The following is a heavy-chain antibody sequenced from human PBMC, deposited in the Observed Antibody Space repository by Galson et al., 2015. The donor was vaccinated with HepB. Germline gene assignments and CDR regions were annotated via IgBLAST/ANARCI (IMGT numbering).Heavy chain of an antibody. V-gene: IGHV3-33*08. D-gene: IGHD3-10*01. CDR1: GFPFSHYT. J-gene: IGHJ6*02. Sequence: SLRLSCAASGFPFSHYTINWVRQAPGKGLEWVAVIWYDGSNKYYADSVKGRFTISRDNSKNTLYLQMNSLRAEDTAVYYCARDLRNLWFGELLRGYGMDVWGQGTTVTVPS. CDR3: ARDLRNLWFGELLRGYGMDV. CDR2: IWYDGSNK.